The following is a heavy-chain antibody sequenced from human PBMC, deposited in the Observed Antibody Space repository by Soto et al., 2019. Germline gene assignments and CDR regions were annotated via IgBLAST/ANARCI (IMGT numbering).Heavy chain of an antibody. CDR2: ISGSGGST. CDR3: ATQRGITMIVVVTYFDY. CDR1: GFTFSSYA. Sequence: EVQLLESGGGLVQPGGSLRLSCAASGFTFSSYAMSWVRQAPGKGLEWVSAISGSGGSTYYADSVKGRFTISRDNSKNTLYLQVNSLRAEDTAVYYCATQRGITMIVVVTYFDYWGQGTLVTVSS. J-gene: IGHJ4*02. V-gene: IGHV3-23*01. D-gene: IGHD3-22*01.